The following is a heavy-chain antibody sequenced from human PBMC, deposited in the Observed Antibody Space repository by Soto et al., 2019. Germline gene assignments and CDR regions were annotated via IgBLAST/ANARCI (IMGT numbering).Heavy chain of an antibody. Sequence: QVQLVESGGGLVKPGGSLRLSCAASGFTFSDYYMSWIRQAPGKGLEWVSYISSSSVYTNYADSVKGRFTISRDTAKNSRYLQMNILRAEDTPVYYCARGGDILTGYYTLDYWGQGTLVTVSS. J-gene: IGHJ4*02. V-gene: IGHV3-11*05. CDR2: ISSSSVYT. D-gene: IGHD3-9*01. CDR1: GFTFSDYY. CDR3: ARGGDILTGYYTLDY.